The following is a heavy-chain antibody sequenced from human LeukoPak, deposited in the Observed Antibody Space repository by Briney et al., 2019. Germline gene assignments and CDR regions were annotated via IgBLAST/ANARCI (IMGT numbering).Heavy chain of an antibody. J-gene: IGHJ4*02. CDR1: GGTFSSYA. CDR3: ARGWDYDSGGRPTAYVY. CDR2: IIPIFGTA. D-gene: IGHD3-22*01. V-gene: IGHV1-69*06. Sequence: SVKVSCKASGGTFSSYAISWVRQAPGQGLEWMGGIIPIFGTANYAQKFQGRVTITADKSTSTVYMELNSLKSEDTAVYHCARGWDYDSGGRPTAYVYWGQGTLVTVSS.